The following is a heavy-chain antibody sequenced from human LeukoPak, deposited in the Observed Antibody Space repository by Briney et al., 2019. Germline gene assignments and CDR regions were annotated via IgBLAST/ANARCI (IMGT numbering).Heavy chain of an antibody. Sequence: PGGSLRLSCAASGFTFDDYAMHWVRQAPGKGLEWVSGISWNSDSIGYADSVKGRFTISRDNAKNSLYLQINSLRAEDTALYYCAKAFPSGTYYENFDYWGQGTLVTVSS. D-gene: IGHD1-26*01. CDR2: ISWNSDSI. J-gene: IGHJ4*02. CDR1: GFTFDDYA. V-gene: IGHV3-9*01. CDR3: AKAFPSGTYYENFDY.